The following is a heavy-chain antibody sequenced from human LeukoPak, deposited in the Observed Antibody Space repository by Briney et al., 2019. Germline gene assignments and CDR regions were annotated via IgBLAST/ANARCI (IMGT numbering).Heavy chain of an antibody. CDR2: IYYSGNT. Sequence: SETLSLTCTVSGGSISSSSYYWGWIRQPPGKGLERIGSIYYSGNTYYNPSLKSRVTISVDTSKNQFSLKLSSVTAADTAVYYCARLFSSSWYRGAFDLWGQGTMVTVSS. D-gene: IGHD6-13*01. J-gene: IGHJ3*01. V-gene: IGHV4-39*01. CDR3: ARLFSSSWYRGAFDL. CDR1: GGSISSSSYY.